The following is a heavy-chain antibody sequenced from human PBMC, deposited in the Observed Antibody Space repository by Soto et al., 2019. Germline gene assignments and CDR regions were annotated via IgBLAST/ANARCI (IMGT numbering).Heavy chain of an antibody. J-gene: IGHJ4*02. CDR3: ARAAGWLISDYYFDY. CDR1: GFTFSSYA. Sequence: PGGSLRLSCAASGFTFSSYAMHWVRQAPGKGLEWVAIISYDGSNKYYADSVKGRFTFSRDNSKNTLSLQMNSLRAEDTALYYCARAAGWLISDYYFDYWGQGTLVTVSS. CDR2: ISYDGSNK. V-gene: IGHV3-30-3*01. D-gene: IGHD6-19*01.